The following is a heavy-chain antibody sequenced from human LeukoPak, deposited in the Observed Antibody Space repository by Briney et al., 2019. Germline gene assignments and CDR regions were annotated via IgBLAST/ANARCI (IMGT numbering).Heavy chain of an antibody. CDR3: AREGEGVTTRYFDL. CDR1: GGSFSGYY. D-gene: IGHD2-21*02. CDR2: INHSGST. V-gene: IGHV4-34*01. J-gene: IGHJ2*01. Sequence: SETLSLTCAVYGGSFSGYYWSWIRQHPGKGLEWIGEINHSGSTNYNPSLKSRVTISVDTSKNQFSLRLSSVTAADTAVYYCAREGEGVTTRYFDLWGRGTLVTVSS.